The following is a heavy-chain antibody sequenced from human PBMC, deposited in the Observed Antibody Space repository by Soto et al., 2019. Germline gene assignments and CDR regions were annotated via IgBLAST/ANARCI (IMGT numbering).Heavy chain of an antibody. D-gene: IGHD5-18*01. CDR3: AKWDTHGIIPPTVGGNYYYYDMDV. CDR1: GFTFSSYG. Sequence: GGALRLSCATSGFTFSSYGMRWVRQPPGNGPEWVAQITQDGREKYYADSVKGRVTVSRDNSKNTLYLQMHSLRAEDTAIFFCAKWDTHGIIPPTVGGNYYYYDMDVWGQGTRVTVSS. CDR2: ITQDGREK. J-gene: IGHJ6*02. V-gene: IGHV3-30-3*02.